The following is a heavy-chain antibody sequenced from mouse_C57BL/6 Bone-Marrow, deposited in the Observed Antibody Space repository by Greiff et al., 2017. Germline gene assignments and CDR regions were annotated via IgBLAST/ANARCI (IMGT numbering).Heavy chain of an antibody. D-gene: IGHD3-2*02. J-gene: IGHJ3*01. CDR3: ARQLRLSAWFAY. V-gene: IGHV1-55*01. CDR1: GYTFTSYW. Sequence: VQLQQPGAELVKPGASVKMSCKASGYTFTSYWITWVKQRPGQGLEWIGDIYPGSGSTNYNEKFKSKATLTVDTSSSTAYMQLSSLTSEDSAVYYCARQLRLSAWFAYWGQGTLVTVSA. CDR2: IYPGSGST.